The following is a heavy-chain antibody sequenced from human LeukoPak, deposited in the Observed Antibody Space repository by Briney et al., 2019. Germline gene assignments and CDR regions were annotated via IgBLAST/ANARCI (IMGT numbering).Heavy chain of an antibody. CDR1: GFTFSNYA. Sequence: GGSLRLSCAASGFTFSNYAINWVRQAPGRGLEWVSFISSTTKTIYYADSVKGRFTISRDNAKNSLYLQMNSLRAEDTAVYYCARDQEVRGVIPFDYWGQGTLVTVSS. CDR2: ISSTTKTI. V-gene: IGHV3-48*04. J-gene: IGHJ4*02. CDR3: ARDQEVRGVIPFDY. D-gene: IGHD3-10*01.